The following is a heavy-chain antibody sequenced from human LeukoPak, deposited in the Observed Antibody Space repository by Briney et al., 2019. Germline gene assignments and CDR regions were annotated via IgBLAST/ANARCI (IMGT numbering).Heavy chain of an antibody. D-gene: IGHD2-8*01. J-gene: IGHJ4*02. Sequence: GASVKVSCKASGGTFSSYAISWVRQAPGQGLEWMGGIIPIFGTANYAQKFQGRVTITADESTSTAYMELSSLRSEDTAVYYCARDPGGYCTNGVCYTTWGQGTLVTVSS. V-gene: IGHV1-69*13. CDR3: ARDPGGYCTNGVCYTT. CDR2: IIPIFGTA. CDR1: GGTFSSYA.